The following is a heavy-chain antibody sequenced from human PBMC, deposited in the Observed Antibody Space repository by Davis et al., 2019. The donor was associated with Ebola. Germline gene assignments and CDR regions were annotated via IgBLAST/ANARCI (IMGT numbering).Heavy chain of an antibody. D-gene: IGHD3-3*01. J-gene: IGHJ6*02. Sequence: AASVKVSCKASGGTFSSYAISWVRQAPGQGLEWMGGIIPIFGTANYAQKFQGRVTITADESTSTAYMELSSLRSEDTAVYYCARHPTIFGVVTTPGMDVWGQGTTVTVSS. CDR1: GGTFSSYA. CDR3: ARHPTIFGVVTTPGMDV. CDR2: IIPIFGTA. V-gene: IGHV1-69*13.